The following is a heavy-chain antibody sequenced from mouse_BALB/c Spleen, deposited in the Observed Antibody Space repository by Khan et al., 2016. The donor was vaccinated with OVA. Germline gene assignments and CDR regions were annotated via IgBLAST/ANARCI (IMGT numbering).Heavy chain of an antibody. CDR2: IWGDGST. D-gene: IGHD2-13*01. CDR3: AKWGDVYAVDY. CDR1: GFSLTSYG. J-gene: IGHJ4*01. Sequence: VELVESGPGLVAPSQSLSITCTVSGFSLTSYGVNWVRQPPGKGLEWLGVIWGDGSTNYHSALISRLSISKDNSKSQLFLKLNSLQTDDTATYYCAKWGDVYAVDYWGQGTSDTVSS. V-gene: IGHV2-3*01.